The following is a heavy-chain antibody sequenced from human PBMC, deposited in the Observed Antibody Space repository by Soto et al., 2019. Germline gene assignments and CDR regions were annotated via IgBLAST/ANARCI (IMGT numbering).Heavy chain of an antibody. V-gene: IGHV4-38-2*01. CDR1: GYSISSGYY. CDR2: IYHSGST. CDR3: ARRLYDSSGYPLYFDY. Sequence: SETLSLTCAVSGYSISSGYYWGWIRQPPGKGREWMGSIYHSGSTYYNPSHKSRVTIPEDTPKNQFSLKLSSVTAADPAVYYGARRLYDSSGYPLYFDYWGQGTLVTVSS. J-gene: IGHJ4*02. D-gene: IGHD3-22*01.